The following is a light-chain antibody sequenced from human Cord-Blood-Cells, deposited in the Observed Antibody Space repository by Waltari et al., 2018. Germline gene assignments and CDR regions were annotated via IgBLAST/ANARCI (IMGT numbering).Light chain of an antibody. CDR1: SSEAGGHNS. Sequence: QSALTQPRTVSVSPRQSVTLPSPGTSSEAGGHNSVSWYQQHPGTAPKLMLYDVSKRPAEIPDRFAGSTSGNTASLTICGLQAEDEADYYCCSYAGSYTVVFGGGTKLTVL. V-gene: IGLV2-11*01. CDR3: CSYAGSYTVV. J-gene: IGLJ2*01. CDR2: DVS.